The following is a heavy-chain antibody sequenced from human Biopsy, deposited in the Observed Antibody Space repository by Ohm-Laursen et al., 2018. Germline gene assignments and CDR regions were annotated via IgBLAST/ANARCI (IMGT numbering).Heavy chain of an antibody. CDR3: ARNLGVTPGYQDY. CDR2: IWYDGSNK. J-gene: IGHJ4*02. Sequence: SLRLSCAASGFTFSSYGIHWVRQAPGKGLEWVAAIWYDGSNKYSADSVKGRFSISRDNAKNSLYLQMNSLRAEDTAVYYCARNLGVTPGYQDYWGQGTLVTVSS. D-gene: IGHD2-2*01. V-gene: IGHV3-33*01. CDR1: GFTFSSYG.